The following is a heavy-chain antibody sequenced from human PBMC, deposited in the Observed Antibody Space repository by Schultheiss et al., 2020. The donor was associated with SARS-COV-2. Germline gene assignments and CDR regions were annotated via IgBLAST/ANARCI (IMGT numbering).Heavy chain of an antibody. J-gene: IGHJ4*02. CDR2: VYFTGAT. D-gene: IGHD1-26*01. Sequence: SETLSLTCTVSGGSVTSGTYYWAWIRQSPGKGLEWIGHVYFTGATDYIPSLRSRVTISLDTSKNQFSLRVSPVTTADTAVYYCARDRGRLGLLDSWGQGTLVTSPQ. CDR3: ARDRGRLGLLDS. CDR1: GGSVTSGTYY. V-gene: IGHV4-61*01.